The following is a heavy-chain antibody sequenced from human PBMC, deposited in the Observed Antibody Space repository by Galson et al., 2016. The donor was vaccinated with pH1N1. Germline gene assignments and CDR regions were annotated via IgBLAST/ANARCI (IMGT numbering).Heavy chain of an antibody. CDR3: EHNSRTTVSRYNSFDI. CDR1: GFSLTTTGEG. J-gene: IGHJ3*02. Sequence: PALVKPTQTVTLTCVFSGFSLTTTGEGVGWIRQPPGKALEWLAIIYWNDDERYSPSLENRLTISKDTSKNQVVLTMTNMDPVDTATYYCEHNSRTTVSRYNSFDIWGQGTMVTVSS. D-gene: IGHD4-17*01. V-gene: IGHV2-5*01. CDR2: IYWNDDE.